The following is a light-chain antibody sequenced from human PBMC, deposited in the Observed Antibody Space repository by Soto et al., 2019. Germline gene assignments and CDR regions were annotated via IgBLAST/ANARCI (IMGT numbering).Light chain of an antibody. CDR2: SNN. J-gene: IGLJ7*01. V-gene: IGLV1-44*01. CDR3: AAWDDSLNGAV. CDR1: SSNIGSNT. Sequence: QTVLTQPPSACGTPGQRVTISCSGSSSNIGSNTVNWFQQLPGTAPKLVIYSNNQRPSGVPDRFSGSKSGTSASLANSGLQSEDEAEYYCAAWDDSLNGAVFGGGTQLTVL.